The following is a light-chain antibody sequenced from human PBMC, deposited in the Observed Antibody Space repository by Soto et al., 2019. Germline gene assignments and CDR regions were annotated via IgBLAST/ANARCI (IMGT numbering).Light chain of an antibody. CDR3: QQYNSYFQT. Sequence: DIQMTQSPSTLSASVGDRVSITCRASQSIGRWLAWYQQKSGKAPKLLIYDASGLESGVPSRFSGSGSGTEFTLTISSLQPDDVAPYYCQQYNSYFQTFGQGTKVDIK. CDR2: DAS. J-gene: IGKJ1*01. CDR1: QSIGRW. V-gene: IGKV1-5*01.